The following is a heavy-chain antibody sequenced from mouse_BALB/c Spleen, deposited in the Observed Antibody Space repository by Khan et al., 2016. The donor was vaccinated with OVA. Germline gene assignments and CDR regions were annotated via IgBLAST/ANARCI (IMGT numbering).Heavy chain of an antibody. CDR2: INTFTGEP. J-gene: IGHJ4*01. CDR3: ARPPYFSYSLDH. CDR1: GYTFTNYG. D-gene: IGHD2-12*01. Sequence: QIQLVQSGPEMKKPGETVKISCKASGYTFTNYGMNWVKQSPGKALKWMGWINTFTGEPTYADDFKGRFAFSLETSASTAYLQINNLKNEDTATYFCARPPYFSYSLDHGGQGTSVTVSS. V-gene: IGHV9-3-1*01.